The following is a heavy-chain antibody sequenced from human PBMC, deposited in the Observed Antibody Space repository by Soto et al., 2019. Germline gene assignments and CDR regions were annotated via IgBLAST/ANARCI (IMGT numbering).Heavy chain of an antibody. V-gene: IGHV4-34*01. CDR2: INHSGST. CDR1: GGLFSGYY. D-gene: IGHD5-12*01. Sequence: SETLSLTFAVYGGLFSGYYWSWIRQPPGKGLEWIVEINHSGSTNYNPSLKSRVTISVDTSKNQFSLKLSSVTAADTAVHSCARGHYSGYYFDYWRQGTLVTVSS. J-gene: IGHJ4*02. CDR3: ARGHYSGYYFDY.